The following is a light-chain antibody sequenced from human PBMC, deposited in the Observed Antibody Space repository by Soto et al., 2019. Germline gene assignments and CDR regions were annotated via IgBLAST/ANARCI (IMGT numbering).Light chain of an antibody. CDR2: GAS. J-gene: IGKJ1*01. Sequence: EIVLTQSPGTLSLSPGERATLSCRASQSVRSSYLAWYQQKPGQAPRLLIYGASNRATGIPDRFSGSGSGTDFTLTISRLEPEDSAVYYCQQYDTSSWTFGQETKVEIK. CDR3: QQYDTSSWT. V-gene: IGKV3-20*01. CDR1: QSVRSSY.